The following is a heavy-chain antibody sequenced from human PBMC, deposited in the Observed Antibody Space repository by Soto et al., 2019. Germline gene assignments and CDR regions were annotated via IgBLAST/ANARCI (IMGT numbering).Heavy chain of an antibody. CDR2: INPKFGDT. Sequence: QVQFVQSGAEVKEPGDSVRVSCEASGYSFSAYYIHWVRQAPGQGLEWMGWINPKFGDTTYAQDFQGSVTMTRDMSISTVYMELSRLTSDDTAIYYCARNMDYYYGPGSGNGHGVWGQGTTVTVFS. CDR1: GYSFSAYY. CDR3: ARNMDYYYGPGSGNGHGV. V-gene: IGHV1-2*02. D-gene: IGHD3-10*01. J-gene: IGHJ6*02.